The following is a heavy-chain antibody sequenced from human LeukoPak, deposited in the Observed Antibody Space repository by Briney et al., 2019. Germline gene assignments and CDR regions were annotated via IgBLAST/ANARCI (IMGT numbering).Heavy chain of an antibody. D-gene: IGHD3-22*01. CDR3: AREGYYDSSGYPHVFDY. Sequence: ASVKVSCKPSGYXFTGFYVHWVRQAPGQGLEWMGWINGNSGGTKYAQKFQGRVTMTRDTSISTAYMELSRLRSDDTAVYYCAREGYYDSSGYPHVFDYWGQGTLVTVSS. V-gene: IGHV1-2*02. CDR1: GYXFTGFY. CDR2: INGNSGGT. J-gene: IGHJ4*02.